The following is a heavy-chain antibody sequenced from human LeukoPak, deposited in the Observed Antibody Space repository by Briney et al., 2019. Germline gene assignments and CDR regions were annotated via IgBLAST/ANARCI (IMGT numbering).Heavy chain of an antibody. V-gene: IGHV1-69*04. CDR1: GGTFSSYA. D-gene: IGHD2-2*01. CDR3: ARGSSPRDNHWFDP. Sequence: SVKVSCKASGGTFSSYAISWVRQAPGQGLERMGRIIPILGIANYAQKFQGRVTITADKSTSTAYMELSSLRSEDTAVYYCARGSSPRDNHWFDPWGQGTLVTVSS. J-gene: IGHJ5*02. CDR2: IIPILGIA.